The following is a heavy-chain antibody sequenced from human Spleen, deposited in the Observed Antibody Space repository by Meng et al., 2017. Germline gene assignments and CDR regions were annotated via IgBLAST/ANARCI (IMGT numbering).Heavy chain of an antibody. CDR3: ARGLHDSSGYYHLYYYYYGMDV. CDR2: ISAYNGNT. CDR1: GYTFTSYV. Sequence: ASVKVACKASGYTFTSYVISWVRQAPGQGLEWMGWISAYNGNTNYAQKLQGRVIMTTDTSTSTANMELRSLRSDETALYYCARGLHDSSGYYHLYYYYYGMDVWGQGTTVTVSS. D-gene: IGHD3-22*01. J-gene: IGHJ6*02. V-gene: IGHV1-18*01.